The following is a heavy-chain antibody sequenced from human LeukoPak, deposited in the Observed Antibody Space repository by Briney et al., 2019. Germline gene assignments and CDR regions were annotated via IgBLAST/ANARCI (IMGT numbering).Heavy chain of an antibody. CDR3: ARQVYSGTHYFDY. J-gene: IGHJ4*02. V-gene: IGHV4-39*01. Sequence: PSETLSLTCTVSGGSISSRSCCWGWIRQPPGKGLEWIGTIYYNGSTYYNPSLKSRVTISVDTSKNQFSLRLSSVTAADTAVYYCARQVYSGTHYFDYWGQGTLVTVSS. CDR2: IYYNGST. CDR1: GGSISSRSCC. D-gene: IGHD1-26*01.